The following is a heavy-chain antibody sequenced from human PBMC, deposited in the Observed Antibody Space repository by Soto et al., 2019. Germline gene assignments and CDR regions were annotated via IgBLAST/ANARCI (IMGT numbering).Heavy chain of an antibody. V-gene: IGHV4-30-4*08. CDR1: GSSISSGGYY. CDR2: TYYSGST. Sequence: PSETLSLTCTVSGSSISSGGYYWSWIRQHPGKGLEWIGCTYYSGSTYYNPSLKSRVTISVDTSKNQFSLKLSSVTAADTAVYYCARDYDSSGLFDYWGQGTLVTVSS. CDR3: ARDYDSSGLFDY. J-gene: IGHJ4*02. D-gene: IGHD3-22*01.